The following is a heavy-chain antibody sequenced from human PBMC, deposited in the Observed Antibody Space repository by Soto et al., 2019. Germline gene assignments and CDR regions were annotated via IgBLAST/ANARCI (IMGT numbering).Heavy chain of an antibody. V-gene: IGHV1-8*01. D-gene: IGHD3-22*01. CDR1: GYTFTSYD. Sequence: ASVKVSCKASGYTFTSYDINWVRQATGQGLEWMGWMNPNSGNTGYAQKFQGRVTMTRNTSISTAYMELSSLRSEDTAVYYCARGYSSGYYDAFDIWGQGTMVTVSS. CDR3: ARGYSSGYYDAFDI. CDR2: MNPNSGNT. J-gene: IGHJ3*02.